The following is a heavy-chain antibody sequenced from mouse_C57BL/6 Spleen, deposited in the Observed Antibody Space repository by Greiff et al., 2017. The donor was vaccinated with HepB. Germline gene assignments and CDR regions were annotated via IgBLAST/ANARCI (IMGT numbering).Heavy chain of an antibody. J-gene: IGHJ2*01. D-gene: IGHD2-1*01. CDR2: ISRGGDYI. Sequence: EVQLVESGEGLVKPGGSLKLSCAASGFTFSSYAMSWVRQTPEKRLEWVAYISRGGDYIYYADTVKGRFTISRDNARNTLYLQMSSLKSEDTAMYYCTRSYGNSYYFDYWGQGTTLTVSS. V-gene: IGHV5-9-1*02. CDR3: TRSYGNSYYFDY. CDR1: GFTFSSYA.